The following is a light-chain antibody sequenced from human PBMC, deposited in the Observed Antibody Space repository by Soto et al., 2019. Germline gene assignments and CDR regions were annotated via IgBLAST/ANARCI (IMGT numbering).Light chain of an antibody. V-gene: IGKV3-15*01. J-gene: IGKJ1*01. CDR2: GAS. CDR3: QQYNNWWT. CDR1: QSVSIN. Sequence: EIVMTQSPATLSVSPGETATLSCRASQSVSINLAWYQQKPGQVPRLLIYGASTRATGIPARFSGSGSGTEFTLTISILQSEDFAVYYCQQYNNWWTFGQGTKVEI.